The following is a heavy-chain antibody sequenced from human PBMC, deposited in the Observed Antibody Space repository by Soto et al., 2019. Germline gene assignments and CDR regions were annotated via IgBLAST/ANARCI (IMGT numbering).Heavy chain of an antibody. CDR1: GYGFTTYG. D-gene: IGHD1-1*01. Sequence: QVHLVQSGAEVKKPGASVKVSCKGSGYGFTTYGITWVRQAPGQGLEWMAWISAHNGHTDYAQKLQGRVTVTRDTSTSTAYMELRSLRSDDTAMYYCARGRYGDYWGQGALVTVAS. CDR3: ARGRYGDY. CDR2: ISAHNGHT. V-gene: IGHV1-18*01. J-gene: IGHJ4*02.